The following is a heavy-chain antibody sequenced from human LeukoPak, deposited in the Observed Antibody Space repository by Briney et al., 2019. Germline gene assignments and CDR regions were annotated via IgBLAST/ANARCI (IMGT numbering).Heavy chain of an antibody. CDR3: ARQSGDYTYYSDY. CDR2: IYYSGST. D-gene: IGHD4-17*01. V-gene: IGHV4-39*01. J-gene: IGHJ4*02. CDR1: GGSISSSGFY. Sequence: PSETLSLTCTVSGGSISSSGFYWRWIRQPPGRGVEGIGSIYYSGSTYYNPSLKSRVTISVDTSKNQFSLRLSSVSAADTAAYYCARQSGDYTYYSDYWGQGTLVTVSS.